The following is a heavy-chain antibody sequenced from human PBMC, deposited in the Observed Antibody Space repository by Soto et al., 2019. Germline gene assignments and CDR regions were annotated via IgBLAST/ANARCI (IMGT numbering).Heavy chain of an antibody. Sequence: HPGGSLRLSCVASGFTLTNNGMHLVRQAPGQGLECVSVISSDGSSKYYGDSVRGRFTISRDHSKTMLYLQMNSLRVDDTAIYYCAKGYQSDYEGMDVWGQGTTVTVSS. J-gene: IGHJ6*02. CDR2: ISSDGSSK. CDR1: GFTLTNNG. CDR3: AKGYQSDYEGMDV. V-gene: IGHV3-30*18. D-gene: IGHD2-2*01.